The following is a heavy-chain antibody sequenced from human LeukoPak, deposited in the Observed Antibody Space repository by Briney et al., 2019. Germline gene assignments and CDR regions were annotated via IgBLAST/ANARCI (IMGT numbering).Heavy chain of an antibody. CDR3: AKRRYCDDINCRDFDC. J-gene: IGHJ4*02. D-gene: IGHD2-15*01. Sequence: PGGSLRLSCAVSGFTFNSYAMSWVRQAPGQGLEWVSAVSADGDYTYYADSVKGRFSISRDNSKNTLYLQMNSLRVGDTAVYYCAKRRYCDDINCRDFDCWGQGTLVTVSS. CDR1: GFTFNSYA. CDR2: VSADGDYT. V-gene: IGHV3-23*01.